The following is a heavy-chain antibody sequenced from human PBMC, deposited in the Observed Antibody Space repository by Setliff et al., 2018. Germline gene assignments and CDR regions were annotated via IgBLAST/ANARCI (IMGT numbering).Heavy chain of an antibody. J-gene: IGHJ4*02. CDR2: ISAYNGNT. CDR3: ARVRYSGSYLVGNY. V-gene: IGHV1-18*01. D-gene: IGHD1-26*01. CDR1: GYTFTSYG. Sequence: ASVKVSCKASGYTFTSYGISWVRQAPGQGLEWMGWISAYNGNTNYAQKLQGRVTMTTDTSTSTAYMELRSLRSDDAAVYYCARVRYSGSYLVGNYWGQGTLVTVSS.